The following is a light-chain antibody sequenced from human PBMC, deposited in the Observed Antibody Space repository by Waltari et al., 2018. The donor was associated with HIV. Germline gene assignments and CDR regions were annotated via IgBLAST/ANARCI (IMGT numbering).Light chain of an antibody. V-gene: IGLV2-14*01. Sequence: QSALTQPASVSGSPGQSITITCTGTSDDIGAYNHVSWYQQYPNGSPKLLIFEVSNRPSGVSGRFSASKSGNTASLPITGLQSDDEADYYCASYTRQISVAFGGGTRVTV. J-gene: IGLJ2*01. CDR2: EVS. CDR1: SDDIGAYNH. CDR3: ASYTRQISVA.